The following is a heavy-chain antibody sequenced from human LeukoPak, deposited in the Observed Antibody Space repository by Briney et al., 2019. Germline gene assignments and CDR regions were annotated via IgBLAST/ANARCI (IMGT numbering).Heavy chain of an antibody. CDR3: AREGYDSSGFNIN. V-gene: IGHV4-59*01. Sequence: SETLSLTCTVSGGSISSYYWSWIRQPPGKGLEWIGYIYYSGSTNYNPSLKSRVTISVDTSKNQFSLKLSSVTAADTAVYYCAREGYDSSGFNINWGQGTLVTVSS. D-gene: IGHD3-22*01. CDR2: IYYSGST. J-gene: IGHJ4*02. CDR1: GGSISSYY.